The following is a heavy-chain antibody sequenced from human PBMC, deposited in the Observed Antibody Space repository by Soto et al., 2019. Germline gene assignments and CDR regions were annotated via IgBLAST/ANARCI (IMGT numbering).Heavy chain of an antibody. J-gene: IGHJ5*02. D-gene: IGHD5-18*01. Sequence: QITLKESGPTLVKPTQTLTLTCTFSGFSLSTSGVGVGWIRQPPGKALEWLALIYWDDDKRYSPSLKSRLTITKDTSKNQVVLTMTNMDPVDTATYYCARTDGADTALNWFDPWGQGTLVTVSS. CDR3: ARTDGADTALNWFDP. CDR1: GFSLSTSGVG. CDR2: IYWDDDK. V-gene: IGHV2-5*02.